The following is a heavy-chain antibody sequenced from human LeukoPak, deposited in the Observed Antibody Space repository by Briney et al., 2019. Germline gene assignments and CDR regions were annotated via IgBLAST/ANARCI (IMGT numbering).Heavy chain of an antibody. D-gene: IGHD2-15*01. V-gene: IGHV4-38-2*02. Sequence: SETLSLTCAVSGYSISSGYYWGWIQQPPGKGLEWIGSIYHSGSTYYNPSLKSRVTISVDTSKNQFSLKLSSVTAADTAVYYCAREYCSGGSCSGLDYWGQGTLVTVSS. CDR2: IYHSGST. CDR3: AREYCSGGSCSGLDY. CDR1: GYSISSGYY. J-gene: IGHJ4*02.